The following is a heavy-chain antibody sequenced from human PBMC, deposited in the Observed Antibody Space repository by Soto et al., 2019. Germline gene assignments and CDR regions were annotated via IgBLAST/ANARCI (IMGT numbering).Heavy chain of an antibody. J-gene: IGHJ4*02. D-gene: IGHD3-3*01. V-gene: IGHV3-23*01. CDR1: GFTFSSYA. Sequence: EVQLLESGGGLVQPGGSLRLSCAASGFTFSSYAMSWVRQAPGKGLEWVSAISGSGGSTYYADSVKGRFTISRDNSKNPLDLQMNSLRAGGTAVYYCAKATIVFSIFGGGGDYWGQGTLVTVSS. CDR3: AKATIVFSIFGGGGDY. CDR2: ISGSGGST.